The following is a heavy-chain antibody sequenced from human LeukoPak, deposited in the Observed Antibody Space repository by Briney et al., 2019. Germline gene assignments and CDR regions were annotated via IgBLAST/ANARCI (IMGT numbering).Heavy chain of an antibody. CDR2: IYYSGST. CDR1: GGSISSGDYY. V-gene: IGHV4-30-4*08. CDR3: ARRHYYDSSGYYYDYFDY. Sequence: PSETLYLTCTVSGGSISSGDYYWSWIRQPPGKGLEWIGYIYYSGSTYYNPSLKSRVTISVGTSKNQFSLKLSSVTAADTAVYYCARRHYYDSSGYYYDYFDYWGQGTLVTVSS. D-gene: IGHD3-22*01. J-gene: IGHJ4*02.